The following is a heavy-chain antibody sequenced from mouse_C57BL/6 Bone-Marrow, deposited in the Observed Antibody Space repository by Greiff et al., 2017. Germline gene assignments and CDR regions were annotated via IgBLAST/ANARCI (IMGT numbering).Heavy chain of an antibody. D-gene: IGHD1-1*01. CDR3: ARGDYCGSSYYDRDY. J-gene: IGHJ4*01. V-gene: IGHV1-81*01. CDR2: IYPRSGNT. Sequence: QVQLQQSGAELARPGASVKLSCKASGYTFTSYGISWVKQRPGQGLEWIGEIYPRSGNTYYTEKFKGKATLTADTSSSTAYMQLRSLTSEDSAVYFCARGDYCGSSYYDRDYWGQGTSVTVSS. CDR1: GYTFTSYG.